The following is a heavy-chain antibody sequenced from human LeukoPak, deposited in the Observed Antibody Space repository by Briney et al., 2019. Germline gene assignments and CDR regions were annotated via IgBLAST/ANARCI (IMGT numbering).Heavy chain of an antibody. CDR1: GYTFTSYD. CDR2: MNPNSGNT. D-gene: IGHD5-18*01. J-gene: IGHJ5*02. V-gene: IGHV1-8*01. Sequence: ASVKVSCKASGYTFTSYDINWVRQATGQGLEWMGWMNPNSGNTGYAQNFQGRVTMTRSTSINTAYMELSSLRSEDTAVYYCARDSVSGIQLWYLGFDPWGQGTLVTVSS. CDR3: ARDSVSGIQLWYLGFDP.